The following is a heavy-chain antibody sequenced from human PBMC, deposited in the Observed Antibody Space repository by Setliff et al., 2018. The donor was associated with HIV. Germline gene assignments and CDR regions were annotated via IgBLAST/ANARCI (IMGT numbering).Heavy chain of an antibody. CDR3: ARGRHKWELPQGFYCYYMDV. V-gene: IGHV4-34*01. D-gene: IGHD1-26*01. CDR1: GGSFNGYS. Sequence: SQTLSLTCAVYGGSFNGYSWSWIRQPPGKGLEWIGEINHSGGTNYNPSLKSRVSISLDTSKNQFSLKLTSVTAADTSVYYCARGRHKWELPQGFYCYYMDVWGKGTTVTVSS. J-gene: IGHJ6*03. CDR2: INHSGGT.